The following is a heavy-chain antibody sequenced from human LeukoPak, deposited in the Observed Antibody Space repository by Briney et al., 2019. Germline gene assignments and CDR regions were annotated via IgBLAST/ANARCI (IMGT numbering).Heavy chain of an antibody. J-gene: IGHJ4*02. CDR3: VRAGMVTGNDY. Sequence: LVSRIYNDGSSTMYADSVEGRFTISRDNAKNKLYLQMNSLRVEDTAVYYCVRAGMVTGNDYWGQGTLVTVSS. CDR2: IYNDGSST. V-gene: IGHV3-74*03. D-gene: IGHD5-18*01.